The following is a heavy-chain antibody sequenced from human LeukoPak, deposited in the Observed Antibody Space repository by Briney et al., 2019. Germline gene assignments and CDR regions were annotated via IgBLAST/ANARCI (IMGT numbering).Heavy chain of an antibody. CDR1: GFTFTSFS. J-gene: IGHJ6*02. V-gene: IGHV3-7*01. CDR2: IREDGSEK. CDR3: ATRPDVGMDV. D-gene: IGHD6-6*01. Sequence: GGSLRLSCVASGFTFTSFSMTWVRQAPGKGLEWVAKIREDGSEKYYVDSVRGRFTISRDNAKNLLYLQMNSLRAEDTAVYYCATRPDVGMDVWGQGTTVTVSS.